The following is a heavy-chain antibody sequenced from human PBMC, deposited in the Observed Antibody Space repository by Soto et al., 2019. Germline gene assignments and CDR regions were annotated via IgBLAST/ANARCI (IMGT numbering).Heavy chain of an antibody. V-gene: IGHV1-69*13. Sequence: SSVNVACNASGGTFSGYANSWVRQAPGQGLEWMGGIIPIFGTANDAQKFQGRVTITADESTSTAYMELSSLRSEDTAVYYCARDNYASSGYYFLRPGVQHWGQGTLV. D-gene: IGHD3-22*01. J-gene: IGHJ1*01. CDR3: ARDNYASSGYYFLRPGVQH. CDR2: IIPIFGTA. CDR1: GGTFSGYA.